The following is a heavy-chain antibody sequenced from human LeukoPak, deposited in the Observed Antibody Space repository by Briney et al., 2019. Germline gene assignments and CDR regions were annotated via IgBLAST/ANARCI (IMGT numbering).Heavy chain of an antibody. J-gene: IGHJ5*02. D-gene: IGHD5-12*01. CDR1: GVSISSGGYY. CDR3: ARYNGYANWFDP. Sequence: PSETLSLTCTVSGVSISSGGYYWGLIRQPPGKGLEWIGYIYYSGNTYYNSSLKSRVTISVDTSKSQFSLKLSSVTAADTAVYYCARYNGYANWFDPWGQGTLVTVSS. V-gene: IGHV4-30-4*01. CDR2: IYYSGNT.